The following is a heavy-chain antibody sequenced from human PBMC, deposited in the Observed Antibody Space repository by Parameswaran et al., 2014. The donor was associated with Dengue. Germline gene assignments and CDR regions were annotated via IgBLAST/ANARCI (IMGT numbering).Heavy chain of an antibody. CDR3: ARPLYYYYYYGMDV. J-gene: IGHJ6*02. Sequence: WVRQAPGQGLEWMGWINPNSGGTNYAQKFQGRVTMTRDTSISTAYMELSRLRSDDTAVYYCARPLYYYYYYGMDVWGQGTTVTVSS. V-gene: IGHV1-2*02. CDR2: INPNSGGT.